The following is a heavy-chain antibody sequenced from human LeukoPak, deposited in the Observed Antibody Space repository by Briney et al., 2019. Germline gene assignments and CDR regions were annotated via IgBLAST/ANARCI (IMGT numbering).Heavy chain of an antibody. CDR2: ISSSSSYI. CDR3: VRDGPAFLDFDY. Sequence: GGSLRLSCAASGFTFSSYSMNWVRQAPGKGLEWVSSISSSSSYIYYADSVKGRFTISRDNAKNSLYLQMNSLRAEDTAVYYCVRDGPAFLDFDYWGQGTLVTVSS. D-gene: IGHD2-2*01. CDR1: GFTFSSYS. J-gene: IGHJ4*02. V-gene: IGHV3-21*01.